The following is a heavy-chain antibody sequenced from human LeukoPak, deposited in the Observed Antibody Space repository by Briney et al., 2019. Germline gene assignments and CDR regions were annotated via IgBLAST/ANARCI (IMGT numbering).Heavy chain of an antibody. CDR3: ARIYYDCVWGSYRQPLFDY. V-gene: IGHV1-18*01. CDR2: TSAYNGNT. J-gene: IGHJ4*02. CDR1: DYTFTTYG. Sequence: GASVKVSYTASDYTFTTYGISRLPQAPGQGLKWMGWTSAYNGNTNYAHKLQGRVTMTTDTSTSTAYMGLRSLKSDDTAVYCCARIYYDCVWGSYRQPLFDYWGQGTLVTVSS. D-gene: IGHD3-16*02.